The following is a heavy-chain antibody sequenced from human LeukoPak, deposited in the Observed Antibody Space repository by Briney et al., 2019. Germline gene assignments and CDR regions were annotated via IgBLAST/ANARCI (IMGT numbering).Heavy chain of an antibody. J-gene: IGHJ5*01. Sequence: KPGESLRISCKGSGYSFSNYWISWVRQMPGKGLEWLGNIDPSDSYTNYSPSFQGHVTISADKSISTAYLQWSSLKASDTAIYHCAKGDGYDSDSWGQGTLVTVSS. D-gene: IGHD5-12*01. V-gene: IGHV5-10-1*01. CDR3: AKGDGYDSDS. CDR1: GYSFSNYW. CDR2: IDPSDSYT.